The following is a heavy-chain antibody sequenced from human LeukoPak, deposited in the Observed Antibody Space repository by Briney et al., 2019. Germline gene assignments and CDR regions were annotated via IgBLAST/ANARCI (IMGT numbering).Heavy chain of an antibody. Sequence: GGSLRLSCVGSGFSFSGYHISWIRQTPGKGLEWISSISGRGTVTYDTDSLKGRFTISRDNDKKSVYLQMNSLRADDTAVYYCARSSDYDGGYFDHWGQGTLVTVSS. V-gene: IGHV3-11*01. CDR2: ISGRGTVT. J-gene: IGHJ4*02. CDR3: ARSSDYDGGYFDH. D-gene: IGHD4-23*01. CDR1: GFSFSGYH.